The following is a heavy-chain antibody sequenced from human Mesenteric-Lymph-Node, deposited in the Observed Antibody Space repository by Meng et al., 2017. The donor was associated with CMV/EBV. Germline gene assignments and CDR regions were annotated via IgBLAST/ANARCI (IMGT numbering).Heavy chain of an antibody. CDR2: IYSGGST. V-gene: IGHV3-66*02. Sequence: GESLKISCAASGFTVSSNYMSWVRQAPGKGLEWVSVIYSGGSTYYADSVKGRFTISRDNSKNTLYLQMNSLRAEDTAVYYCARALLDAFDIWGQGTMVTVSS. CDR1: GFTVSSNY. D-gene: IGHD2-15*01. CDR3: ARALLDAFDI. J-gene: IGHJ3*02.